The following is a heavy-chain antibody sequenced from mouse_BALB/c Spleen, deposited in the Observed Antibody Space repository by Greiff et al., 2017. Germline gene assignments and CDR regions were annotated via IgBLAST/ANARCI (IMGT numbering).Heavy chain of an antibody. Sequence: QVQLQQPGAELVKPGASVKLSCKASGYTFTSYWMHWVKQRPGHGLEWIGEILPGSGSTNYNEKFKGKATFTADTSSNTAYMQLSSLTSEDSAVYYCARGGYGNPSYWYFDVWGAGTTVTVSS. V-gene: IGHV1-55*01. J-gene: IGHJ1*01. CDR3: ARGGYGNPSYWYFDV. CDR1: GYTFTSYW. D-gene: IGHD2-10*02. CDR2: ILPGSGST.